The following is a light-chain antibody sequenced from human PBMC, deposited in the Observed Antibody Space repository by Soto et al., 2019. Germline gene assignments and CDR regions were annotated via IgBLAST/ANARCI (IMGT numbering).Light chain of an antibody. CDR2: DAS. CDR1: QSVSSN. Sequence: IVMAHSPATLSVSRGERATLSFRASQSVSSNLAWYQQKPGQAPRLLIYDASTRATDIPARFSGSGSGTGFTLTISSLQSEDFAVYFCQQYNNWPSITFGQGTRLEIK. CDR3: QQYNNWPSIT. V-gene: IGKV3-15*01. J-gene: IGKJ5*01.